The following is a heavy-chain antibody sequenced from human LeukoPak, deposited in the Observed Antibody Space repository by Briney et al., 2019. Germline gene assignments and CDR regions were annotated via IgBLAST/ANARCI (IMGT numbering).Heavy chain of an antibody. Sequence: SETLSLTCTVSGGSISSSNFYWGWIRQPPGKGLEWIGSIYYSGSTYYNPSLKSRVSISVDTSKNQFSLKLSSVTAADTAVYYCARHRSGNYGLKYYFDYWGQGTLVTVSS. CDR2: IYYSGST. J-gene: IGHJ4*02. V-gene: IGHV4-39*07. CDR3: ARHRSGNYGLKYYFDY. CDR1: GGSISSSNFY. D-gene: IGHD1-26*01.